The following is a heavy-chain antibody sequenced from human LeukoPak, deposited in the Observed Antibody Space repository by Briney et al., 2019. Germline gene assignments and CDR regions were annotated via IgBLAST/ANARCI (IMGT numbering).Heavy chain of an antibody. J-gene: IGHJ4*02. CDR1: GGSISSYY. Sequence: SETLSLTCTVSGGSISSYYWSWIRQPPGRGLEWIGYIYYSGNTNYNPSLKSRVTISVDTSKNQFSLKLSSVTAADTAVYYCARASSSSPSFDYWGQGTLVTVSS. D-gene: IGHD6-6*01. CDR3: ARASSSSPSFDY. V-gene: IGHV4-59*08. CDR2: IYYSGNT.